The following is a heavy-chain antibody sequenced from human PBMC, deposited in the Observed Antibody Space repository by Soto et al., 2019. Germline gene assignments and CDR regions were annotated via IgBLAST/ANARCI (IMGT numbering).Heavy chain of an antibody. CDR1: GGSISSSNW. Sequence: QVQLQESGPGLVKPSGTLSLTCAVSGGSISSSNWWSWVRQPPGKGLEWIGEIYHSGSTNYNPSLKSLVTRSVAKATNQVSLKLSSVTAADTAVYYCARVSGSYYYGMDVWGQGITVSVSS. CDR2: IYHSGST. V-gene: IGHV4-4*02. D-gene: IGHD1-26*01. CDR3: ARVSGSYYYGMDV. J-gene: IGHJ6*02.